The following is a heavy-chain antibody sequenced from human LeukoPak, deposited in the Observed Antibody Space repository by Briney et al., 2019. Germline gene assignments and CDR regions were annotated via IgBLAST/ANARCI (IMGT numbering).Heavy chain of an antibody. D-gene: IGHD3-22*01. CDR1: GFTFNNYA. V-gene: IGHV3-66*01. CDR3: ATTYYETTGYLDWYFDL. CDR2: MYSGGST. Sequence: GRSLRLSCTASGFTFNNYALYWVRQAPGKGLEWVSVMYSGGSTFYGDSVKGRITISRDNSKNTLYLQVNSLRAEDTAVYYCATTYYETTGYLDWYFDLWGRGTLVTVSS. J-gene: IGHJ2*01.